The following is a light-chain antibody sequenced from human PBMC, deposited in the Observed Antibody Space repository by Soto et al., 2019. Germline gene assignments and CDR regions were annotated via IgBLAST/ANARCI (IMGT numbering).Light chain of an antibody. CDR1: ESISGW. Sequence: DIQMTQCPSTLSASVGDRVTITCRASESISGWLAWYQQKPGKAPKLVMFKASTLESGVPSRFSGSGSGTEFTLSISSLQPDDFAIYYCQQYNSYPRTFGQGTKVEIK. J-gene: IGKJ1*01. CDR2: KAS. CDR3: QQYNSYPRT. V-gene: IGKV1-5*03.